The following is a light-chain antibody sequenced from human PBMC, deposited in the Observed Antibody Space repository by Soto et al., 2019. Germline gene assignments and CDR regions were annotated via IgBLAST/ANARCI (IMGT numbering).Light chain of an antibody. Sequence: QSVLTQPASVSGSPGQSITISCTGTSSDVGGYIYISWFQHHPGKAPKLVIYELNNRPSGVSNRFSGSRSDNTASLTISGLQSEDEAIYYCSSYSSATQGVLFGGGTKVTVL. CDR1: SSDVGGYIY. CDR2: ELN. CDR3: SSYSSATQGVL. V-gene: IGLV2-14*01. J-gene: IGLJ2*01.